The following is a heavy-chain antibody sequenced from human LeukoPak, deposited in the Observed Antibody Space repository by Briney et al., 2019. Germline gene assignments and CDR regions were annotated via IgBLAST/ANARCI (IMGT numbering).Heavy chain of an antibody. Sequence: SETLSLTCTVSGGSISSYYWSWIRQPPGKGLEWIGYIYYSGSTNYNPSLKSRVTISLDTSKNQFSLKLSSVTAADTAVYYCASTPLRPQDFGEYPTGWFDPWGQGTLVTVSS. V-gene: IGHV4-59*01. J-gene: IGHJ5*02. CDR1: GGSISSYY. CDR3: ASTPLRPQDFGEYPTGWFDP. CDR2: IYYSGST. D-gene: IGHD3-10*01.